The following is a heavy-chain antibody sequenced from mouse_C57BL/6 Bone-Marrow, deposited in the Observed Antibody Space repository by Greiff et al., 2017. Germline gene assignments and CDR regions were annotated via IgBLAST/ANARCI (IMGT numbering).Heavy chain of an antibody. CDR3: ARNGLRCLFDY. V-gene: IGHV2-2*01. CDR1: GFSLTSYG. Sequence: VQLQESGPGLVQPSQSLSITCTVSGFSLTSYGVHWVRQSPGKGLEWLGVIWSGGSTDYNAAFISRLSISKDNSKSQVFFKMNSLQADDTAIYYCARNGLRCLFDYWGQGTTLTVSS. J-gene: IGHJ2*01. CDR2: IWSGGST. D-gene: IGHD2-1*01.